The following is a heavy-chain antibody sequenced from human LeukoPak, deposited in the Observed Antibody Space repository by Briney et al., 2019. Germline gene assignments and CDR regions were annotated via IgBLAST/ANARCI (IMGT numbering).Heavy chain of an antibody. V-gene: IGHV3-30*03. Sequence: GGSLRLSCAVSGFTFSGFWMSWSRQAPGKGLEWVAFISYDGSNENIADSVKGRFIISRDNSKNTLYLQMNSLRAEDTAVYYCARDWRDGYKYARAHDYWGQGTLVTVSS. CDR2: ISYDGSNE. CDR1: GFTFSGFW. CDR3: ARDWRDGYKYARAHDY. D-gene: IGHD5-24*01. J-gene: IGHJ4*02.